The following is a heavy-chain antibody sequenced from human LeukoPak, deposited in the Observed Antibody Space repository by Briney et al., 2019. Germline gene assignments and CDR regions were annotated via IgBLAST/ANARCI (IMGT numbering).Heavy chain of an antibody. CDR2: ISGSGDTT. V-gene: IGHV3-23*01. J-gene: IGHJ4*02. Sequence: PGGSLRLSCAASGFMFSKYWMHWVRQAPGKGLVWVSAISGSGDTTYYADSVRGRFTISRDNSKNTQYLHMNSLRAEDTAVYYCALNRGDYWGQGTLVTVSS. D-gene: IGHD2/OR15-2a*01. CDR1: GFMFSKYW. CDR3: ALNRGDY.